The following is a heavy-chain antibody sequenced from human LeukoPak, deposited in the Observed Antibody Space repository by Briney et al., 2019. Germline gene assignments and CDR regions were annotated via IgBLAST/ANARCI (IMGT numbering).Heavy chain of an antibody. Sequence: PGGSLRLSCAASGFTFSSYAMSWVRQAPGKGLEWVSAISGSGGSTYYADSVKGRFTISRDNSKNTLYLQMNSLRAEDTAVYYCARDLRADDYGDYWQDLDIWGQGTMVTVSS. CDR2: ISGSGGST. J-gene: IGHJ3*02. CDR3: ARDLRADDYGDYWQDLDI. V-gene: IGHV3-23*01. CDR1: GFTFSSYA. D-gene: IGHD4-17*01.